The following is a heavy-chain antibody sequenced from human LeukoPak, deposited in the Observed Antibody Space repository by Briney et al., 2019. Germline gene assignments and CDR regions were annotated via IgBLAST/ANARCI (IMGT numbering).Heavy chain of an antibody. CDR1: GYTFTGYY. CDR2: MNPNSGNT. Sequence: GASVKVSCKASGYTFTGYYMHWVRQAPGQGLEWMGWMNPNSGNTGYAQKFQGRVTMTRNTSISTAYMELSSLRSEDTAVYYCARSISGDQLYYYYYMDVWGKGTTVTISS. D-gene: IGHD2-21*01. J-gene: IGHJ6*03. V-gene: IGHV1-8*02. CDR3: ARSISGDQLYYYYYMDV.